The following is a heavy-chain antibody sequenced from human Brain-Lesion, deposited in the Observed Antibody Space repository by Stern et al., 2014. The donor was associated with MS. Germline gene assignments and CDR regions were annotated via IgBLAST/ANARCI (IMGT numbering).Heavy chain of an antibody. Sequence: VQLVESGPGLVRPSQTLSLTCTVSGGSITSGRYYWTWLRQTAGKGLEWIGRIYTSGGTNYKPSFESRVTISMDTSSNQFSLKLSSVTVADTAVYFCARADYSVSGKKFDYWGQGTLVAV. V-gene: IGHV4-61*02. D-gene: IGHD3-10*01. J-gene: IGHJ4*02. CDR3: ARADYSVSGKKFDY. CDR1: GGSITSGRYY. CDR2: IYTSGGT.